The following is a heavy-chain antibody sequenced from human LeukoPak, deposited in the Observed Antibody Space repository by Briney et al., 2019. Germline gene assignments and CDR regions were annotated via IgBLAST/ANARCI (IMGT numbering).Heavy chain of an antibody. Sequence: PSETLSLTCTVSGVSISGYYWSWIRQPPGAGLEWIGYISNSGSTNYNPSLKSRVTISVDTSKNQLSLKLSSVTAADTAVYHCVRLQPNTGEWAFDIWGQGTMVSVSS. CDR3: VRLQPNTGEWAFDI. CDR1: GVSISGYY. CDR2: ISNSGST. V-gene: IGHV4-59*01. J-gene: IGHJ3*02. D-gene: IGHD1-1*01.